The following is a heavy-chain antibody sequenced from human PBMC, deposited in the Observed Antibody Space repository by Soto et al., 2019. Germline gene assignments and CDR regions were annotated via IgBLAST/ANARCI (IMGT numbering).Heavy chain of an antibody. CDR3: VCFFSGGYGYGFYYYDRDV. CDR2: IYYSGST. CDR1: GGSISSSSYY. D-gene: IGHD5-18*01. V-gene: IGHV4-39*01. Sequence: PSETLSLTCTVSGGSISSSSYYWGWIRQPPGKGLEWIGSIYYSGSTYYNPSPKSRVTISVDTSKNQFSLKLSSVTAADTAVYYCVCFFSGGYGYGFYYYDRDVWGQGTTVTVSS. J-gene: IGHJ6*02.